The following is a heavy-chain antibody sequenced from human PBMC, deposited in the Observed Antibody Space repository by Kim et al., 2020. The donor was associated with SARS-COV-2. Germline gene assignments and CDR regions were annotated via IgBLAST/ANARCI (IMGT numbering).Heavy chain of an antibody. Sequence: PVKGRFTISRDDSKNTLYLQMNSLKTEDTAVYYCTTFKPDYSGARRPFDYWGQGTLVTVSS. D-gene: IGHD4-4*01. J-gene: IGHJ4*02. V-gene: IGHV3-15*01. CDR3: TTFKPDYSGARRPFDY.